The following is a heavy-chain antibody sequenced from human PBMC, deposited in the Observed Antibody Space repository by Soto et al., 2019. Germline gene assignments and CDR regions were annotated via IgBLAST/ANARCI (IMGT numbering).Heavy chain of an antibody. Sequence: SETLSLTCTVSGGSISSSSYYWGWIRQPPGKGLEWIGSIYYSGSTYYNPSLKSRVTISVDTSKNQFSLKLSSVTAADTAVYYCARHGGGYCSGGSCRENWFDPWGQGTLVTVSS. CDR3: ARHGGGYCSGGSCRENWFDP. J-gene: IGHJ5*02. D-gene: IGHD2-15*01. V-gene: IGHV4-39*01. CDR2: IYYSGST. CDR1: GGSISSSSYY.